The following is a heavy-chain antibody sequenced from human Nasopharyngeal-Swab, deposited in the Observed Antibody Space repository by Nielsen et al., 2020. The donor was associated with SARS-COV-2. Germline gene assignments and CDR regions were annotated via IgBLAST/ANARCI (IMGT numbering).Heavy chain of an antibody. D-gene: IGHD3-22*01. CDR1: GFTFSSYA. Sequence: GESLKISCAASGFTFSSYAMHWVRQAPGKGLEWVAVISYDGSNKYYADSVKGRFTISRANSKNTLYLQMNSLGAEDTAVYYCARAGGGGYYGAFDIWGQGTMVTVSS. J-gene: IGHJ3*02. CDR2: ISYDGSNK. V-gene: IGHV3-30*04. CDR3: ARAGGGGYYGAFDI.